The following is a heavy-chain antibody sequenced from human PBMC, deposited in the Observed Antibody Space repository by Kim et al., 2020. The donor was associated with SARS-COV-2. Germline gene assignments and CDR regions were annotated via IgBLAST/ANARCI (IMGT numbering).Heavy chain of an antibody. V-gene: IGHV4-31*02. D-gene: IGHD2-21*02. Sequence: NPSLKSRVTRAVDTSKNQFSLKLSSVTAADTAVYYCARDGDCGGDCYLGYWGQGTLVTVSS. J-gene: IGHJ4*02. CDR3: ARDGDCGGDCYLGY.